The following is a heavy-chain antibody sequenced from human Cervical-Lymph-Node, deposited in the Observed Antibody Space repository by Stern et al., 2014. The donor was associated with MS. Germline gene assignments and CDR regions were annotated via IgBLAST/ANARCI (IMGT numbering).Heavy chain of an antibody. CDR2: IWYDGSNK. CDR3: AISSSPSPYYYYGMDV. J-gene: IGHJ6*02. V-gene: IGHV3-33*01. Sequence: QEQLVESGGGVVQPGRSLRLSCAASGFTFSSYGMHWVRQAPGKGLEWVAVIWYDGSNKYYADSVKGRFTISRDNSKNTLYLQMNSLRAEDTAVYYCAISSSPSPYYYYGMDVWGQGTTVTVSS. D-gene: IGHD6-13*01. CDR1: GFTFSSYG.